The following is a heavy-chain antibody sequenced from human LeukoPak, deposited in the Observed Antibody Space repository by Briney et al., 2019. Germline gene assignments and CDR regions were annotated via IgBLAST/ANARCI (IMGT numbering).Heavy chain of an antibody. J-gene: IGHJ2*01. CDR3: AREKQALAVAGTSWYFDL. Sequence: SETLSLTCTVSGGSIRSSYYYWGWIRQPPGKGLEWIGSIYDSGSTYYNPSLKSRVTISVDTSKNQFSLKLNSVTAADTAVYYCAREKQALAVAGTSWYFDLWGRGTLVTVSS. CDR1: GGSIRSSYYY. CDR2: IYDSGST. V-gene: IGHV4-39*02. D-gene: IGHD6-19*01.